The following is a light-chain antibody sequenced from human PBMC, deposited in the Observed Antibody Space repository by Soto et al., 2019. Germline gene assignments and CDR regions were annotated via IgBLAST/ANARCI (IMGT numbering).Light chain of an antibody. J-gene: IGLJ1*01. CDR3: SSHTCGSTRV. V-gene: IGLV2-14*01. Sequence: QSALTQPASVSGSPGQSIAISCTGTSSDVGGYDYVSWYQQQPDKAPKLMIYEVTKRPSWVSTRFSGSKSGNTASLTISGLQAEDEADYYCSSHTCGSTRVFGTGTKVTVL. CDR2: EVT. CDR1: SSDVGGYDY.